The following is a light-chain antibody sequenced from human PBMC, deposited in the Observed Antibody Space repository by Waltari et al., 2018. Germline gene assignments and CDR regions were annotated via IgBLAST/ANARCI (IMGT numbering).Light chain of an antibody. CDR3: QQYGSSTGWT. CDR1: QSVSSTY. V-gene: IGKV3-20*01. J-gene: IGKJ1*01. Sequence: PGTLSLSPGERATLSCRASQSVSSTYLAWYQQKPGQAPRLLIYGASSRATGIPDRFSGSGSGTDFTLTISRLEPEDFAVYYCQQYGSSTGWTFGQGTKVEIK. CDR2: GAS.